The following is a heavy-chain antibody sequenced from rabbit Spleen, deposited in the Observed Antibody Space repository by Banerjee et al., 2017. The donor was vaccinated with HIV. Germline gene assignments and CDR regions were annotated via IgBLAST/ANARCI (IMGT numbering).Heavy chain of an antibody. CDR2: IYAGSSDIT. CDR1: GFSFSSGYY. Sequence: QSLEESGGDLVKPGASLTLTCTASGFSFSSGYYMCWVRQAPGKRPEWIACIYAGSSDITYYASWAKGRFTISKTSSTTVTLQMTSLTGADTATYFCVRDFDGTDNLWGQGTLVTVS. D-gene: IGHD5-1*01. J-gene: IGHJ4*01. CDR3: VRDFDGTDNL. V-gene: IGHV1S40*01.